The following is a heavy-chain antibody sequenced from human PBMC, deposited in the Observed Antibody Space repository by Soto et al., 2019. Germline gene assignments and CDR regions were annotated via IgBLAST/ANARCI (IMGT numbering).Heavy chain of an antibody. CDR2: VNPNNGDT. CDR3: AKDSRKGSARDFDY. CDR1: GYTFSNYD. D-gene: IGHD3-10*01. J-gene: IGHJ4*02. V-gene: IGHV1-8*01. Sequence: QVQLVQSGAELKKPGASVKVSCKASGYTFSNYDMNWVRQATGQGPEWIGWVNPNNGDTGYAQKFQGRVTLTTYISTTTAYKELTSLRSEDTAIYYCAKDSRKGSARDFDYWGQGTLITVSS.